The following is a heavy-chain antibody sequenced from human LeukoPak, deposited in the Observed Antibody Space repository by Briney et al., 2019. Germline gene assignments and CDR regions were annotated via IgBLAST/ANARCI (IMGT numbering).Heavy chain of an antibody. CDR3: AKGSGPGRILFDY. J-gene: IGHJ4*02. V-gene: IGHV3-23*01. CDR1: GFTFSSYA. CDR2: ISGSGGST. D-gene: IGHD3-10*01. Sequence: PGGSLRLSCAASGFTFSSYAMSWVRQAPGKGLEWVSAISGSGGSTYYADSVEGRFTISRDNSKNTPYLQMNSLRAEDTAVYYCAKGSGPGRILFDYWGQGTLVTVSS.